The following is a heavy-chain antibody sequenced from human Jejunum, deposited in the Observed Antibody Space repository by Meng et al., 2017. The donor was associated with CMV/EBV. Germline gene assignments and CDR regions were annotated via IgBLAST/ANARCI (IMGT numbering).Heavy chain of an antibody. CDR1: GVAVSSRDSY. CDR2: IAYSGST. CDR3: AWGPNMFYFDS. V-gene: IGHV4-61*08. D-gene: IGHD3-16*01. J-gene: IGHJ4*02. Sequence: GSGVAVSSRDSYWSWIRRHPGKEMEWMGYIAYSGSTNYNPSLKSRVTMSLDTSKTQVSLRLNSVTAADTAVYYCAWGPNMFYFDSWAQGTLVTVSS.